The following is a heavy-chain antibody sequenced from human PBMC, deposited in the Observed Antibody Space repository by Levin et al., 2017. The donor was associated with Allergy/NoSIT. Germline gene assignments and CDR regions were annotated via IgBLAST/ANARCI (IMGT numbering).Heavy chain of an antibody. Sequence: GGSLRLSCAASGFTFSSYAMSWVRQAPGKGLEWVSAISGSGGSTYYADSVKGRFTISRDNSKNTLYLQMNSLRAEDTAVYYCAKVLLTVTDTFWYFDLWGRGTLVTVSS. J-gene: IGHJ2*01. CDR1: GFTFSSYA. D-gene: IGHD4-17*01. CDR3: AKVLLTVTDTFWYFDL. CDR2: ISGSGGST. V-gene: IGHV3-23*01.